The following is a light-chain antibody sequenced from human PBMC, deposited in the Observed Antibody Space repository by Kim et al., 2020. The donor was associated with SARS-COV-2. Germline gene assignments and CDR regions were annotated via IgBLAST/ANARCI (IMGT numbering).Light chain of an antibody. V-gene: IGKV3-20*01. J-gene: IGKJ4*01. CDR3: QQYGYSQLT. CDR2: AAH. Sequence: ETATLSRSASQSVNDTYVPLYHHKPSQAPRPFIYAAHNAAPRVPDTFSGSGAGTDFSLTIPRLEPEDVAVYFCQQYGYSQLTFGGGTKVYSK. CDR1: QSVNDTY.